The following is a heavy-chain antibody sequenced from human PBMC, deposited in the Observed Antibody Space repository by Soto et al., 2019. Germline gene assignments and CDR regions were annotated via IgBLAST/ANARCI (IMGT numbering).Heavy chain of an antibody. J-gene: IGHJ6*02. CDR1: GFTFSSYA. Sequence: VQLLESGGGLVQPGGSLRLSCAASGFTFSSYAMSWVRQAPGKGLEWVAVIWYDGSNKYYADSVKGRFTISRDNSKNTLYLQMNSLRAEDTAVYYCARKDVYYGMDVWGQGTTVTVSS. CDR2: IWYDGSNK. CDR3: ARKDVYYGMDV. V-gene: IGHV3-33*08.